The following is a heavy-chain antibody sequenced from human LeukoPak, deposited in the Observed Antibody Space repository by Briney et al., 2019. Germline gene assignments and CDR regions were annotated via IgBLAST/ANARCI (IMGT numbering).Heavy chain of an antibody. V-gene: IGHV3-33*01. D-gene: IGHD3-22*01. CDR1: GFTFSSYD. Sequence: PGGSLRLSCAASGFTFSSYDMHWVRQAPGKGLEWVAVIWYDGSNKYYADSVKGRFTISRDNSKNTLYLQMNSLRAEDTAVYYCARGSSGYHATFDYWGQGTLVTVSS. CDR3: ARGSSGYHATFDY. CDR2: IWYDGSNK. J-gene: IGHJ4*02.